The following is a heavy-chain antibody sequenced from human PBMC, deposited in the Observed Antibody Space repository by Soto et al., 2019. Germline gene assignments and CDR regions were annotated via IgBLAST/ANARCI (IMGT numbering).Heavy chain of an antibody. CDR2: IFHSGIT. D-gene: IGHD6-19*01. CDR1: GGSFSNDY. CDR3: ARGPASSVAGTQMNDI. Sequence: SETLSLTCSISGGSFSNDYWTWIRQSPGKGLEWIGYIFHSGITDYNPSVKSRVTISIDKSKNLFSLNLSSVTAADTAVYYCARGPASSVAGTQMNDIWGKGTMVTVS. J-gene: IGHJ3*02. V-gene: IGHV4-59*01.